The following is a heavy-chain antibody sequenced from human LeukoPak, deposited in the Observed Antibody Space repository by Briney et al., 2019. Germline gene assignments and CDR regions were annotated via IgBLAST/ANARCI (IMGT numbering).Heavy chain of an antibody. D-gene: IGHD1-26*01. Sequence: GGSLRLSCAASGFIFDDYGMSWVRQAPGKGLEWVSVINWNGGSTGYADSVKGRFTISRDNAKNSLYLQMNSLRAEDTALYYCARAHYSGSFGYWGQGTLVTVSS. J-gene: IGHJ4*02. CDR3: ARAHYSGSFGY. CDR2: INWNGGST. V-gene: IGHV3-20*04. CDR1: GFIFDDYG.